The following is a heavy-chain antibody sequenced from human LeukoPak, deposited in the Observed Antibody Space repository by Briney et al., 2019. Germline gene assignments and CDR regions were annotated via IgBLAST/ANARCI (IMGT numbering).Heavy chain of an antibody. Sequence: ASVKVSCKASGYTFTSYAMHWVRQAPGQRLEWMGWINAGNGNTKYSQKFQGRVTITRDTSASTAYMELSSLRSEDTAVYYCARDNDLLRYFDWPLDYWGQGTLVTVSS. CDR1: GYTFTSYA. CDR3: ARDNDLLRYFDWPLDY. V-gene: IGHV1-3*01. J-gene: IGHJ4*02. CDR2: INAGNGNT. D-gene: IGHD3-9*01.